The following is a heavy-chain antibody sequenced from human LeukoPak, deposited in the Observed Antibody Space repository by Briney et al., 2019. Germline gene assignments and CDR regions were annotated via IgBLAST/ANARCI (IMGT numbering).Heavy chain of an antibody. CDR2: INKDGGEK. V-gene: IGHV3-7*03. CDR3: VKDSPPRYSGSPSAY. D-gene: IGHD1-26*01. CDR1: GFPFNAYW. Sequence: YPGGSLRLSCAASGFPFNAYWMTWVRQAPGKGLEWVANINKDGGEKYYVDSVKGRFTISRDNAKNSLYLQMNSLRADDTAVYYCVKDSPPRYSGSPSAYWGQGTLVSVSS. J-gene: IGHJ4*02.